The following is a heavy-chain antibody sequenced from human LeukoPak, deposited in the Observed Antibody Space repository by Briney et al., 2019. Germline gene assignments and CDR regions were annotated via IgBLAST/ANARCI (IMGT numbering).Heavy chain of an antibody. D-gene: IGHD3-3*01. Sequence: GGSLRLSCAASGFTFNSYSRTWVRQAPGKGLEWISSISSSSSYIYYADSVKGRFTISRDNAKNSLYLQMNSLRAEDTAVYYCASLPTIFGVVPWFDPWGQGTLVTVSS. J-gene: IGHJ5*02. CDR2: ISSSSSYI. CDR3: ASLPTIFGVVPWFDP. CDR1: GFTFNSYS. V-gene: IGHV3-21*01.